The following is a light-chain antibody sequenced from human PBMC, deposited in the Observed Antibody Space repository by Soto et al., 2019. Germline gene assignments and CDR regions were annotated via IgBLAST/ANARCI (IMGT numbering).Light chain of an antibody. J-gene: IGLJ2*01. Sequence: QSALTQPASLSGSPGQSITISCTGTSSDVGGYDYVSWYQQHPGKTPKLMTYGVSNRPSGVSYRFSGSKSGNTASLTISGLQAEDEAEYYCNSYISASSPVVFGGGTKVTVL. CDR3: NSYISASSPVV. CDR1: SSDVGGYDY. CDR2: GVS. V-gene: IGLV2-14*01.